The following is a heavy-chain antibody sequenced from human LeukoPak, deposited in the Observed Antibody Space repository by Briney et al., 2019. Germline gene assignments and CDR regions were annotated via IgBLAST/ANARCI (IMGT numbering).Heavy chain of an antibody. CDR2: IWADGSKQ. CDR3: VRDRGLWNYGDS. V-gene: IGHV3-33*01. Sequence: ATNLRCSCAASGFPCSVFRLHRLRPAPGKGLVWLGVIWADGSKQYYTDSEKGRFSFTRDNSKKMRYLQMNSLRAEDTAVYYCVRDRGLWNYGDSWGQGTLVTVSS. J-gene: IGHJ4*02. CDR1: GFPCSVFR. D-gene: IGHD1-7*01.